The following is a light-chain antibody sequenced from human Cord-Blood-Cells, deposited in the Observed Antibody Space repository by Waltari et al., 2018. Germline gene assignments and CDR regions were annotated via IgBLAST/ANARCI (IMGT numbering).Light chain of an antibody. J-gene: IGKJ2*01. CDR2: LGS. CDR1: QSLLHSNGYNY. CDR3: MQALQTAYT. V-gene: IGKV2-28*01. Sequence: DIVMTQSPLSLPVTPGEPASISCRSSQSLLHSNGYNYLDWYLQKSGQSPQLLIYLGSNRASGVPDRFSGSGSGTDVTLKISRVEAEDVGVYYCMQALQTAYTFGQGTKLESK.